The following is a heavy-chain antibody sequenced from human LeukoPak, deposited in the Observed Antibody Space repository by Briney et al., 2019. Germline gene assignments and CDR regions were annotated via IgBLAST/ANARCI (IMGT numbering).Heavy chain of an antibody. D-gene: IGHD1-1*01. CDR3: ARKTTISTFDI. CDR2: TYYRSKWYN. J-gene: IGHJ3*02. V-gene: IGHV6-1*01. CDR1: GDSVSSISAA. Sequence: SQALSLTCAISGDSVSSISAAWNWIRQSPSGGLEWLGRTYYRSKWYNDYAVSVKSRITIKPDTSKNQFSLQLNSVTPEDTAVYYCARKTTISTFDIWGQGTMVTVSS.